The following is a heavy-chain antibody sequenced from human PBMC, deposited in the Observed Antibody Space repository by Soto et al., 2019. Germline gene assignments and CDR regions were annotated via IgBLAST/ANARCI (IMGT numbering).Heavy chain of an antibody. CDR1: GYNFSTYG. J-gene: IGHJ6*03. Sequence: GASVKVSWKASGYNFSTYGVSWVRQAPGQGLEWMAWIDVSSGDTNFAQNFQGRLAVTTDTSTSTASMKLRGLRSDDTAVYYCARLTTLSNPKYSYHFFMAIWGEGTTVTVSS. V-gene: IGHV1-18*04. D-gene: IGHD5-18*01. CDR2: IDVSSGDT. CDR3: ARLTTLSNPKYSYHFFMAI.